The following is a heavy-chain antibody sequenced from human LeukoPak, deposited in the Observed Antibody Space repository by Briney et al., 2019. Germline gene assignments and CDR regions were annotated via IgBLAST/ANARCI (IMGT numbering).Heavy chain of an antibody. CDR1: GGSITSGTYY. CDR3: ARSRARYYNSRGYYPDS. Sequence: PSETLSLTCTVSGGSITSGTYYWSWIRQSAGKELEWIGRIYTSGITDYNPSLKSRVAISLDTSNNHFSLRLGSVTAADTAVYYCARSRARYYNSRGYYPDSWGQGTLVTVSS. V-gene: IGHV4-61*02. CDR2: IYTSGIT. D-gene: IGHD3-22*01. J-gene: IGHJ4*02.